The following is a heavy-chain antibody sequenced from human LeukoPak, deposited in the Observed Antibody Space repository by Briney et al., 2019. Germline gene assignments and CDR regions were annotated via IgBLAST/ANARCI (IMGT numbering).Heavy chain of an antibody. CDR3: AKAKLDLRFLEWYGMDV. CDR2: ISGSGGST. J-gene: IGHJ6*02. Sequence: GGSLRLSCAASGSGFIFSNYWMSWVRQAPGKGLEWVSAISGSGGSTYYADSVKGRFTISRDNSKNTLYLQMNSLRAEDTAVYYCAKAKLDLRFLEWYGMDVWGQGTTVTVSS. V-gene: IGHV3-23*01. CDR1: GSGFIFSNYW. D-gene: IGHD3-3*01.